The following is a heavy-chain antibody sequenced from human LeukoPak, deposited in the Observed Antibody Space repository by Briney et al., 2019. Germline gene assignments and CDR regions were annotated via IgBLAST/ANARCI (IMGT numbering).Heavy chain of an antibody. D-gene: IGHD5-12*01. CDR1: GGSFRGYY. J-gene: IGHJ4*02. CDR3: AGGVVATTKFDY. Sequence: SETLSLTCAVYGGSFRGYYWSWIRHPPGKGLEWIGEINHSGSNNYNPSLKSRVTISVDTSKNQFSLKLSSVTAADTAVYYCAGGVVATTKFDYWGQGTLVTVSS. V-gene: IGHV4-34*01. CDR2: INHSGSN.